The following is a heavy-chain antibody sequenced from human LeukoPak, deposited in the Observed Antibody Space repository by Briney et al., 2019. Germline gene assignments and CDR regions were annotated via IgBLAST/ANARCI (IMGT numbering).Heavy chain of an antibody. CDR1: GFTFSTYA. D-gene: IGHD6-13*01. CDR2: ITSRSDT. V-gene: IGHV3-21*01. Sequence: GGSLRLSCAASGFTFSTYAMNWVRQAPGKGLEWVSSITSRSDTYYADSVKGRFTISRDNSKNTLYLQMNSLRAEDTAVYYCAKVVQCTASTGTGLDYWGQGTLVTVSS. CDR3: AKVVQCTASTGTGLDY. J-gene: IGHJ4*02.